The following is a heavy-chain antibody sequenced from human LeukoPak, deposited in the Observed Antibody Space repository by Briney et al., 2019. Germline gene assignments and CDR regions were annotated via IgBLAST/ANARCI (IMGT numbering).Heavy chain of an antibody. V-gene: IGHV4-59*02. CDR2: IHYSGNT. D-gene: IGHD1-1*01. CDR3: AKTTPDAFDI. J-gene: IGHJ3*02. CDR1: NGSVTSSY. Sequence: PSETLSLTCSVSNGSVTSSYWSWIRQSPGKGLEWIAYIHYSGNTNYNPSLKSRVTISVDTSKNQFSLKLSSVTAADTAVYYCAKTTPDAFDIWGQGTMVTVSS.